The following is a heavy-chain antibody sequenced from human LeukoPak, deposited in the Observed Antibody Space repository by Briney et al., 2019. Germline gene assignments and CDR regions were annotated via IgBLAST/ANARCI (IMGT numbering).Heavy chain of an antibody. V-gene: IGHV3-11*01. J-gene: IGHJ6*02. D-gene: IGHD3-9*01. CDR1: GFTFSDYY. CDR2: ISSSGSTI. CDR3: ARVLTGYYSDLYGMDV. Sequence: GGSLRHSCAASGFTFSDYYMSWIRQAPGKGLEWVSYISSSGSTIYYADSVKGRFTISRDNAKNSLYLQMNSLRAEDTAVYYCARVLTGYYSDLYGMDVWGQGTTVTVSS.